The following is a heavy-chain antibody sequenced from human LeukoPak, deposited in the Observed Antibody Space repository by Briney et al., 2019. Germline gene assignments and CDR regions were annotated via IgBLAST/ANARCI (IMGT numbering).Heavy chain of an antibody. V-gene: IGHV1-69*13. Sequence: SVKVSCKASGGTFSSYAISWVRQAPGQGLEWMGGIIPIFGTANYAQKFQGRVTITADESTSTAYMELGSLRSEDTAVYYCARGVVRGVISPNNWFDPWGQGTLVTVSS. J-gene: IGHJ5*02. CDR1: GGTFSSYA. D-gene: IGHD3-10*01. CDR2: IIPIFGTA. CDR3: ARGVVRGVISPNNWFDP.